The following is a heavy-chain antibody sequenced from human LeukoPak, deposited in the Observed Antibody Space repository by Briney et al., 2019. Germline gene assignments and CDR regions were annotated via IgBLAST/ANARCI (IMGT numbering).Heavy chain of an antibody. V-gene: IGHV3-23*01. Sequence: GGSLRLSCAASGFTFSSYAMSWVRPPPGKGLEWVSAISGSGGSTYYADSVKGRFTISRDNSKNTLYLQMNSLRAEDTAVYDCAKDSYYGSGSFFFDYWGQGTLVTVSS. J-gene: IGHJ4*02. CDR2: ISGSGGST. CDR1: GFTFSSYA. CDR3: AKDSYYGSGSFFFDY. D-gene: IGHD3-10*01.